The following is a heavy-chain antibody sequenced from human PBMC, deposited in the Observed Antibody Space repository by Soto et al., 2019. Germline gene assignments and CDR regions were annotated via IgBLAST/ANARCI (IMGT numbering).Heavy chain of an antibody. CDR3: ARLGVYGSGSYPDY. D-gene: IGHD3-10*01. CDR2: IYSIVTT. CDR1: GGSISRSSYY. V-gene: IGHV4-39*01. Sequence: PSETLSLTCTVPGGSISRSSYYWGWIRQPPGKGLEWIASIYSIVTTYYNPSLKSRVSISADTSKNQFSLKLSSVTAADTAVYHCARLGVYGSGSYPDYWGQGTLVTVS. J-gene: IGHJ4*02.